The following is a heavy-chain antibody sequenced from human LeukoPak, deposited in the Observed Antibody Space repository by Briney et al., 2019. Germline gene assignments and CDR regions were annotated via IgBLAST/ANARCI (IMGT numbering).Heavy chain of an antibody. CDR1: GFTFSSYG. CDR2: INHSGST. CDR3: ARKGATAGGTRAFDI. V-gene: IGHV4-34*01. Sequence: PGGTLRLSCAASGFTFSSYGMSWIRQPPGQGLEWIGEINHSGSTDYDPSLKSRVTISLVTSKSQFSLKLSSVTAADTAVYYCARKGATAGGTRAFDIWGQGTMVTVSS. J-gene: IGHJ3*02. D-gene: IGHD4-23*01.